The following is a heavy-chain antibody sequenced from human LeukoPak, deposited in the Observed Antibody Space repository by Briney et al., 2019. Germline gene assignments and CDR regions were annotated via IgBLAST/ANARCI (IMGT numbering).Heavy chain of an antibody. CDR2: IKQDGSEK. D-gene: IGHD3-22*01. Sequence: GGSLRLSCAASGFTFDDYGMSWVRQAPGKGLEWVANIKQDGSEKYYVDSVKGRFTISRDNAKNSLYLQMNSLRAEDTAVYYCARESYYYDSSGYSDYWGQGTLVTVSS. J-gene: IGHJ4*02. CDR3: ARESYYYDSSGYSDY. V-gene: IGHV3-7*01. CDR1: GFTFDDYG.